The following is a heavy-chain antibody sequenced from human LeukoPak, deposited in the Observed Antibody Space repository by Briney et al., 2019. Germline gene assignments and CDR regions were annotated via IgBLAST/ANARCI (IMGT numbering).Heavy chain of an antibody. J-gene: IGHJ5*02. V-gene: IGHV4-39*01. CDR3: ARHYCSSNSCYGGGFDP. CDR2: IYYSGST. D-gene: IGHD2-2*01. CDR1: GGSISSSSYY. Sequence: ASETLSLTCTVSGGSISSSSYYWGWIRQPPGKGLEWIGSIYYSGSTYYNPSLKSRVTISVDTSKNQFSLKLSSVTAADTAVYYCARHYCSSNSCYGGGFDPWGQGTLVTVAS.